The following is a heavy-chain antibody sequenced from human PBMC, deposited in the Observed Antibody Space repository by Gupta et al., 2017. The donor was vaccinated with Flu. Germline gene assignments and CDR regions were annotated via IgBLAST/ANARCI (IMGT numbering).Heavy chain of an antibody. CDR2: INSDGNT. CDR1: FPFSCCS. D-gene: IGHD3-3*02. Sequence: FPFSCCSMAWVRQAPGTGLQWVSSINSDGNTYYTDSVKGRFIISRDYSKNILYLEMNSLAAEDTAIYYCVKGGPLARIPDYWGQGALVTVSS. V-gene: IGHV3-23*01. J-gene: IGHJ4*02. CDR3: VKGGPLARIPDY.